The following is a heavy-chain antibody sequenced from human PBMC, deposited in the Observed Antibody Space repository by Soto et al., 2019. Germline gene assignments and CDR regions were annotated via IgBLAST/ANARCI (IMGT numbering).Heavy chain of an antibody. CDR3: ARDLGGPDY. Sequence: GGSLRLSCAASGFSLSPYWMHWVRQVPGRGLEWVARLSSDVFGAAYADSVKGRFFISRDIARNTLSLQMNSLRADDAAVYYCARDLGGPDYWGRGTWVTVSS. J-gene: IGHJ4*02. V-gene: IGHV3-74*03. D-gene: IGHD3-16*01. CDR2: LSSDVFGA. CDR1: GFSLSPYW.